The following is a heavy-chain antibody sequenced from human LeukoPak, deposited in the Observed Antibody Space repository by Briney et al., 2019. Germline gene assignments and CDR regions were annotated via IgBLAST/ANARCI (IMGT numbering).Heavy chain of an antibody. CDR3: ARYYGSRRGYYGLDV. CDR1: GFTFRTYG. D-gene: IGHD3-10*01. Sequence: GGSLRHSCAASGFTFRTYGMHGVRQAPGKGLEWVAVIYYDGSDSYYGDSVKGRFTISRDNSKNTLYLQMNSLRAEDTAVYYCARYYGSRRGYYGLDVWDQGTTVTVSS. J-gene: IGHJ6*02. CDR2: IYYDGSDS. V-gene: IGHV3-33*01.